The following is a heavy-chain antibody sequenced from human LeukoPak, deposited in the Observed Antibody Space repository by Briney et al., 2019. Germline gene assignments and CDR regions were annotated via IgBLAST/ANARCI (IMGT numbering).Heavy chain of an antibody. CDR2: ISHDGINT. J-gene: IGHJ4*02. D-gene: IGHD5-18*01. CDR1: RFSFSNYA. Sequence: GGSLRLSCAASRFSFSNYAMHWVRQDSGRGLEWLAVISHDGINTYYADSVKGRFTISRDNSKNTLYLQMNSLRAEDTALYYCARDRGYGYYFDYWGQGTLVTVSS. V-gene: IGHV3-30*03. CDR3: ARDRGYGYYFDY.